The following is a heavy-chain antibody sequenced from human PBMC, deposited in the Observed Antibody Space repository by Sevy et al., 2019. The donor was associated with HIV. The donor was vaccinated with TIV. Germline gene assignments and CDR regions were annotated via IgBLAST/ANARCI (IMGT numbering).Heavy chain of an antibody. J-gene: IGHJ3*02. CDR3: ARMVSGGLRWELIKENAFDI. CDR2: ISHGGGYE. Sequence: GGSLRLSCEASGFAFRDSVIHWVRQSPGKGLEWVALISHGGGYEYYVDSVKGRFTVSSDRSKNILYLQMDSLRAEDTAVYYCARMVSGGLRWELIKENAFDIWGQGTAVTVSS. V-gene: IGHV3-30-3*01. CDR1: GFAFRDSV. D-gene: IGHD4-17*01.